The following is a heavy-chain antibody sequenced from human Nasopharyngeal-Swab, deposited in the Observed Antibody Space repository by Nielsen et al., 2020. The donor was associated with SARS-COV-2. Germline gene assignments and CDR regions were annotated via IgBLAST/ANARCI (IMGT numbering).Heavy chain of an antibody. V-gene: IGHV1-18*01. J-gene: IGHJ3*02. D-gene: IGHD3-3*01. CDR2: ISAYNGNT. CDR1: GYTFTSYG. Sequence: ASVKVSCKASGYTFTSYGISWVRQAPRQGLEWMGWISAYNGNTNYAQKLQGRVTMTTDTSTSTAYMELRSLRSDDTAVYYCARGTYYDFWSGYSPALSDAFDIWGQGTMVTVSS. CDR3: ARGTYYDFWSGYSPALSDAFDI.